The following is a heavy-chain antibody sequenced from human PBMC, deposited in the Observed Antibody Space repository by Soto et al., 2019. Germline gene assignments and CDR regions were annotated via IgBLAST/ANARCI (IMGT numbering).Heavy chain of an antibody. CDR2: VYHNGGA. Sequence: SETLSLTCTVSGVSIHNSHSFWAWIRQPPGKGLQFIASVYHNGGAHYNSSLKSRVTISVDTANNQVSLRMRSLTAADTAFYYCGRVVEGATRHTDPDSWGQGILVTLL. D-gene: IGHD2-21*01. J-gene: IGHJ5*01. CDR1: GVSIHNSHSF. CDR3: GRVVEGATRHTDPDS. V-gene: IGHV4-39*01.